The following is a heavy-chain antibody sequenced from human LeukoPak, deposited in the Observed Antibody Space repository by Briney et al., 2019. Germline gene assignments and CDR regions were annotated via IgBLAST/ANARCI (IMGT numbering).Heavy chain of an antibody. CDR2: IIVSGGST. J-gene: IGHJ4*02. CDR3: AKGGATMVRGVIMREHYFDY. V-gene: IGHV3-23*01. Sequence: GGSLRLSCAAPGFTFSSYAMSWVRQAPGKGLEGVSAIIVSGGSTYYADSVKGRFTISRDNSKNTLYMQMNSLRVEDTGVYYWAKGGATMVRGVIMREHYFDYWGQGTLVTVSS. CDR1: GFTFSSYA. D-gene: IGHD3-10*01.